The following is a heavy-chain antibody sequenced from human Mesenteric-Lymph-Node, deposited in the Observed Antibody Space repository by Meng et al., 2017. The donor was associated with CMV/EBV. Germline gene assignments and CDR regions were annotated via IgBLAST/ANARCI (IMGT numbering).Heavy chain of an antibody. Sequence: FTSYSIHWLRRAPGQGLEWMGWINTNTGNPTYAQGFTGRFVFSLDTSVSTAYLQISSLKAEDTAVYYCARERDKYYDILTGYYQFDYWGQGNLVTVSS. CDR2: INTNTGNP. CDR3: ARERDKYYDILTGYYQFDY. J-gene: IGHJ4*02. V-gene: IGHV7-4-1*02. CDR1: FTSYS. D-gene: IGHD3-9*01.